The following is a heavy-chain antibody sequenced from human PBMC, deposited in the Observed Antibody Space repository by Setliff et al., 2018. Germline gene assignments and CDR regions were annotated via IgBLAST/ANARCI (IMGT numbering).Heavy chain of an antibody. V-gene: IGHV5-51*03. CDR3: ARRPYYYDDSGSGNAFDL. CDR1: GYSFTSYW. Sequence: PGESLTISCKGSGYSFTSYWIAWVRQMPGKGLEWMGAIFPRDSIIRYSPSFQGLVTISADKSLSTAYLQWGNLGASDTAMFYCARRPYYYDDSGSGNAFDLWGQGTMVTVSS. J-gene: IGHJ3*01. D-gene: IGHD3-22*01. CDR2: IFPRDSII.